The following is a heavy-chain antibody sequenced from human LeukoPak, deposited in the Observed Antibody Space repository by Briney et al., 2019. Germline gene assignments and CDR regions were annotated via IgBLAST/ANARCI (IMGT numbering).Heavy chain of an antibody. CDR3: ATIFGVVIIGWAHA. V-gene: IGHV1-2*06. D-gene: IGHD3-3*01. Sequence: ASVKVSCTASGYTFTGYYMHWVRQAPGQGLEWMGRINPNSGGTNYAQKFQGRVTMTRDTSISTAYMELSRLRSDDTAVYYCATIFGVVIIGWAHAWGRGTLVTVSS. J-gene: IGHJ5*02. CDR1: GYTFTGYY. CDR2: INPNSGGT.